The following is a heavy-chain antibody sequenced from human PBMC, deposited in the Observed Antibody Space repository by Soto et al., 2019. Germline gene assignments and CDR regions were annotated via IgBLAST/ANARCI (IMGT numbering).Heavy chain of an antibody. CDR1: GFTFSSYG. D-gene: IGHD3-10*01. Sequence: PGGSLRLSCAASGFTFSSYGMHWVRQAPGKGLEWVAVISYDGSNKYYADSVKGRFTISRDNSKNALYLQMNSLRAEDTAVYYCAKDMGGVIISLFFDYWGQGTLVTVSS. J-gene: IGHJ4*02. CDR2: ISYDGSNK. V-gene: IGHV3-30*18. CDR3: AKDMGGVIISLFFDY.